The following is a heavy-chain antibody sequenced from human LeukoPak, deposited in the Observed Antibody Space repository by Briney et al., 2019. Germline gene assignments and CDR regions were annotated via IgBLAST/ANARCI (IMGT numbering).Heavy chain of an antibody. V-gene: IGHV3-21*05. D-gene: IGHD4-11*01. Sequence: GGSLRLSCAASGFTFSSYWMNWARQAPGKGLEWVSYISSSSSYTNYADSVKGRFTISRDNAKNSLYLQMNSLRAEDTAVYYCARAPHYSNYGPYYYGMDVWGQGTTVTVSS. CDR1: GFTFSSYW. CDR2: ISSSSSYT. J-gene: IGHJ6*02. CDR3: ARAPHYSNYGPYYYGMDV.